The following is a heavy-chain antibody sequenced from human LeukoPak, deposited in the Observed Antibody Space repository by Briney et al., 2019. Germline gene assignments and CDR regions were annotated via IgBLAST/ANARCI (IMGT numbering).Heavy chain of an antibody. CDR1: GFTFSDYT. CDR2: ITPRGDYI. V-gene: IGHV3-21*01. D-gene: IGHD1-1*01. J-gene: IGHJ4*02. CDR3: VRHRTASDY. Sequence: GGSLKLSCAAPGFTFSDYTMSWVRQAPGKGLEWVSSITPRGDYIYYADSLKGRFTISRDNAKNSLYLQMSSLRAEDTAVYYCVRHRTASDYWGQGALVTVSS.